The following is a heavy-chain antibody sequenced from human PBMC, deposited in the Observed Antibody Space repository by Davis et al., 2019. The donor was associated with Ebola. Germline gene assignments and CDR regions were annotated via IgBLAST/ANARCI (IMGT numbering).Heavy chain of an antibody. Sequence: GGSLRLSCAASGFTFRSYEMNWVRQAPGKGLEWVAVISYDGSNKYYADSVKGRFTISRDNSKNTLYLQMNSLRAEDTAVYYCAKDTVMKAPDYYYGMDVWGQGTTVTVSS. D-gene: IGHD4-17*01. CDR3: AKDTVMKAPDYYYGMDV. J-gene: IGHJ6*02. V-gene: IGHV3-30*18. CDR2: ISYDGSNK. CDR1: GFTFRSYE.